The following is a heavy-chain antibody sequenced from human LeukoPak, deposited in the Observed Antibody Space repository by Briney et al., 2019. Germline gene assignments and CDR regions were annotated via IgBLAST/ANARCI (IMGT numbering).Heavy chain of an antibody. CDR2: INAGNGNT. CDR3: ARDPLVDTAMFPDY. V-gene: IGHV1-3*01. CDR1: GYTFTSYA. J-gene: IGHJ4*02. D-gene: IGHD5-18*01. Sequence: ASVKVSCKASGYTFTSYAMHWVRQAPGQRLEWMGWINAGNGNTKYSQKIQGRVTITRDTSASTAYMEPSSLRSEDTAVYYCARDPLVDTAMFPDYWGQGTLVTVSS.